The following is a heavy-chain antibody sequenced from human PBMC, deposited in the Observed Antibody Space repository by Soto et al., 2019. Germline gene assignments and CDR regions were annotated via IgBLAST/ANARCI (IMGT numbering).Heavy chain of an antibody. CDR1: GYTFTSYG. Sequence: GASVKVSCKASGYTFTSYGISWVRQAPGQGLEWMGWISAYNGNTNYAQKLQGRVTMTTDTSTSTAHMELRSLRSDDTAVYYCARDHCSSTSCYRSHDAFDIWGQGTMVTVSS. J-gene: IGHJ3*02. V-gene: IGHV1-18*01. CDR3: ARDHCSSTSCYRSHDAFDI. D-gene: IGHD2-2*01. CDR2: ISAYNGNT.